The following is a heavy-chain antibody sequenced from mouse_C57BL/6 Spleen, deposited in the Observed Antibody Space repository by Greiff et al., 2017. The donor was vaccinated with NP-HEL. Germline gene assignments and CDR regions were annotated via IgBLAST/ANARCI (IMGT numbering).Heavy chain of an antibody. J-gene: IGHJ2*01. V-gene: IGHV1-72*01. D-gene: IGHD2-4*01. Sequence: VQLQQPGAELVKPGASVKLSCKASGYTFTSYWMHWVKQRPGRGLEWIGRIDPNSGGTKYNEKFKSKATLTVDKPSSTSYMQLSSLTSKDSAVYYCAKYDDDGGDWGQGTTLTVSS. CDR2: IDPNSGGT. CDR3: AKYDDDGGD. CDR1: GYTFTSYW.